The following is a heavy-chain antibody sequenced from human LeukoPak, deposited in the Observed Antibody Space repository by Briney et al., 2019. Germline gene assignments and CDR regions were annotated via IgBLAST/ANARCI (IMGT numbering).Heavy chain of an antibody. CDR2: VQYDGTNK. V-gene: IGHV3-30*02. D-gene: IGHD3-22*01. CDR3: AKDGIFFHYYDSSGYSHLDS. J-gene: IGHJ4*02. Sequence: GGSLRLSCAASGFTFRSYGMYWVRQAPGKGLEWVALVQYDGTNKYYADSVKGRFTISRDNSKNTLYLQMNSLRAEDTAVYYCAKDGIFFHYYDSSGYSHLDSWGQGTLVTVSS. CDR1: GFTFRSYG.